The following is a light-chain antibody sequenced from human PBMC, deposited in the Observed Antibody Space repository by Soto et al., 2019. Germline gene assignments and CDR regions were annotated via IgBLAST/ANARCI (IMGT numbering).Light chain of an antibody. Sequence: QSALTQPASVSGSPGQSITISCTGTSSDVGGYNYVSLYQQHPGKAPKLMIYEVSNRPSGVSNRFSGSKSGNTASLTISGLQAEDEADYYCSSYTSSSPGVFGTGTKLTVL. CDR2: EVS. CDR1: SSDVGGYNY. V-gene: IGLV2-14*01. J-gene: IGLJ1*01. CDR3: SSYTSSSPGV.